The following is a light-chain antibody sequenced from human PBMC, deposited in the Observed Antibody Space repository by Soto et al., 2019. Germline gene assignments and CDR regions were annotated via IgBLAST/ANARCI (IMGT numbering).Light chain of an antibody. CDR3: LVFYSGDRQ. CDR2: DTN. CDR1: TGTVTSGHY. V-gene: IGLV7-46*01. Sequence: QAVVTQEPSLTVSPGGTVTLTCGSTTGTVTSGHYPSWFQQKPGQAPRTLIYDTNNKHSWTPARFSGSLVGGKAALTLSGAQPEDEGDYYCLVFYSGDRQFGGGTKLTVL. J-gene: IGLJ2*01.